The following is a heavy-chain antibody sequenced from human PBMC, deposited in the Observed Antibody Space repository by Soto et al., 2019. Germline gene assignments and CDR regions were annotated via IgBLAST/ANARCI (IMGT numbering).Heavy chain of an antibody. J-gene: IGHJ4*02. CDR1: GVSVSSGSYY. CDR2: IYHTGNT. Sequence: QVELQESGPGQVKPSQTLSLTCTVSGVSVSSGSYYWSWIRHHPEKGLEKIGYIYHTGNTYYNPSLESRVTMSVDPPKNEFSLTLTSVTAVDTAVYYCARTGVTSYYFDHWGPGTLVTVSS. V-gene: IGHV4-31*03. D-gene: IGHD2-8*02. CDR3: ARTGVTSYYFDH.